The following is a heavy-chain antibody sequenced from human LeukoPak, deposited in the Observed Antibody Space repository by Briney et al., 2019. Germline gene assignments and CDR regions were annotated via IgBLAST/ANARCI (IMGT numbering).Heavy chain of an antibody. D-gene: IGHD3-10*01. CDR1: GGSISGYY. CDR2: IYTSVST. V-gene: IGHV4-4*07. Sequence: PSETLSLTCTVSGGSISGYYWSWIRRPAGKGLEWIGHIYTSVSTNYNPSLKGRATMSVDTSKNQFSLKLSSVTAAETAVYYCARDSLRGNFDYWGQGTLVTVSS. CDR3: ARDSLRGNFDY. J-gene: IGHJ4*02.